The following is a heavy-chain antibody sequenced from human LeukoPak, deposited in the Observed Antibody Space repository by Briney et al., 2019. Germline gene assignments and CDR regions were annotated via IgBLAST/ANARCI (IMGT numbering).Heavy chain of an antibody. CDR1: GFTFSDYY. CDR2: VSERGNTI. D-gene: IGHD1-26*01. Sequence: GGSLRLSCTASGFTFSDYYMTSIRQAPGRGLEWVSYVSERGNTIYYADSVKGRFTMSRDNSKNSLYLQMNSLRAEDTAVYYCAREPTDDEVGLTHDGFDCWGQGTLVTVSS. V-gene: IGHV3-11*01. CDR3: AREPTDDEVGLTHDGFDC. J-gene: IGHJ4*02.